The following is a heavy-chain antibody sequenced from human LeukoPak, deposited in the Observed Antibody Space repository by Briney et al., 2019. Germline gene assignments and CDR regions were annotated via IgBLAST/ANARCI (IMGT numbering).Heavy chain of an antibody. CDR3: ATTRYCSGGSCSPAH. D-gene: IGHD2-15*01. V-gene: IGHV1-2*02. CDR1: GYTFTGYY. CDR2: INPNSGGT. Sequence: ASVKVSCKASGYTFTGYYMHWVRQAPGQGLEWMGWINPNSGGTNYAQKFQGRVTMTRDTSISTACMELSRLRSDDTAVYYCATTRYCSGGSCSPAHWGQGTLVTVSS. J-gene: IGHJ4*02.